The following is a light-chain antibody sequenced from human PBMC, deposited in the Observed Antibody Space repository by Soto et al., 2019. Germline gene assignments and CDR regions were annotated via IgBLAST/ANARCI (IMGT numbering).Light chain of an antibody. CDR1: HDIGSW. J-gene: IGKJ2*01. CDR3: QQANSFPYS. CDR2: AAS. V-gene: IGKV1-12*01. Sequence: DIQMTQSPSSVSASVGDSVTLTCRASHDIGSWLGWYQQKPGKAPVFLIYAASSLQPGVPSRFSGGGSGTDFTLTISSLQPEDFATYYCQQANSFPYSFGQGTKLEIK.